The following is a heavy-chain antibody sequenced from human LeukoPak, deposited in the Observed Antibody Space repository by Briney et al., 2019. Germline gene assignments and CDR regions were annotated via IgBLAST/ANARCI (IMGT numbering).Heavy chain of an antibody. CDR1: GFTFSSYE. V-gene: IGHV3-48*03. J-gene: IGHJ4*02. D-gene: IGHD2-2*01. CDR2: ISSSGSTI. CDR3: ATNGYIVVVPAAMESINEDY. Sequence: GGSLRLSCAASGFTFSSYEMNWVRQAPGKGLEWVSYISSSGSTIYYADSAKGRFTISRDNAKNSLYLQMNSLRAEDTAVYYCATNGYIVVVPAAMESINEDYWGQGTLVTVSS.